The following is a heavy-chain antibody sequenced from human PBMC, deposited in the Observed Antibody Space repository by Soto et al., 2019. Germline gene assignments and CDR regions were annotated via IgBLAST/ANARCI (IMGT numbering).Heavy chain of an antibody. CDR2: ISYSSRTI. Sequence: GGSLRLACAASGFTFSAYEMNWVRQAPGKGLEWLSYISYSSRTIYYAESVKGRFTISRDNVKNSVYLQMKSLRAEDTAVYYCARCPTTVEMDVWGQGTTVTVSS. D-gene: IGHD4-17*01. CDR1: GFTFSAYE. J-gene: IGHJ6*02. V-gene: IGHV3-48*03. CDR3: ARCPTTVEMDV.